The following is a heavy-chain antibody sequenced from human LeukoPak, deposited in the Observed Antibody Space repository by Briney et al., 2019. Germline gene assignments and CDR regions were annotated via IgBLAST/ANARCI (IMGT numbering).Heavy chain of an antibody. CDR3: TRVIGYCSGGSCSRPFDY. D-gene: IGHD2-15*01. Sequence: GGSLRLSCAASGFTVSSNYMSWVRQAPGKGLEWVGFIRSKAYGGTTEYAASVKGRFTISRDDSKSIAYLQMNSLKTEDTAVYYCTRVIGYCSGGSCSRPFDYWGQGTLVTVSS. CDR1: GFTVSSNY. J-gene: IGHJ4*02. V-gene: IGHV3-49*04. CDR2: IRSKAYGGTT.